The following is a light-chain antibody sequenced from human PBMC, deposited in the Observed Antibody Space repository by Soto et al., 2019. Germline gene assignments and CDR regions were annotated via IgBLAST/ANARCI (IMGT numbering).Light chain of an antibody. J-gene: IGKJ3*01. Sequence: IVLTQSPGTLSLSPGERATLSCGASPSVTTDFLAWYQQKPGQAPRPLIYGASSRATGVPDRFSGSGSGTDFTLTISRLEPGDFAVYYCQQYGTSLFTFGPGTNVDIK. CDR3: QQYGTSLFT. CDR2: GAS. V-gene: IGKV3-20*01. CDR1: PSVTTDF.